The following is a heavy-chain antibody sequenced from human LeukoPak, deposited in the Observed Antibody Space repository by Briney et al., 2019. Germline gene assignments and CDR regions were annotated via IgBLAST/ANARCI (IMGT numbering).Heavy chain of an antibody. V-gene: IGHV4-61*02. Sequence: SETLSLTCTVSGGSISSGSYYWSWIQQPAGKGLEWIGRIYTSGSTNYNPSLKSRVTISVDTSKNQFSLKLSSVTAADTAVYYCARGPSWPNAFDIWGQGTMVTVSS. D-gene: IGHD6-13*01. CDR3: ARGPSWPNAFDI. CDR1: GGSISSGSYY. CDR2: IYTSGST. J-gene: IGHJ3*02.